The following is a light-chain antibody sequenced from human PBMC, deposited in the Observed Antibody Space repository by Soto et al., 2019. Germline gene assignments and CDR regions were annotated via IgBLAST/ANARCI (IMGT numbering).Light chain of an antibody. CDR3: QQGHNWPLT. CDR2: VTS. V-gene: IGKV1-12*01. CDR1: QGLSDS. Sequence: DIQMTQSPSSVSASGGDRVTITCRATQGLSDSLAWYQQKPGKAPKLLISVTSRLQSGVPSRFSGSASGTDFTLTIDRLQPEDLATYYCQQGHNWPLTFGQGTRLEIK. J-gene: IGKJ5*01.